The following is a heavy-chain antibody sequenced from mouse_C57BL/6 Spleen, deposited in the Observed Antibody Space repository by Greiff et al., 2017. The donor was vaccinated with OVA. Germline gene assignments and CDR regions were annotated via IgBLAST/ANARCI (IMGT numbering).Heavy chain of an antibody. CDR1: GFSLTSYG. J-gene: IGHJ4*01. V-gene: IGHV2-6-1*01. CDR2: IWSDGST. D-gene: IGHD2-2*01. CDR3: ARHDGYEGYYYAMDY. Sequence: VQGVESGPGLVAPSQSLSITCTVSGFSLTSYGVHWVRQPPGKGLEWLVVIWSDGSTTYNSALKSRLSISKDNSKSQVFLKMNSLQTDDTAMYYCARHDGYEGYYYAMDYWGQGTSVTVSS.